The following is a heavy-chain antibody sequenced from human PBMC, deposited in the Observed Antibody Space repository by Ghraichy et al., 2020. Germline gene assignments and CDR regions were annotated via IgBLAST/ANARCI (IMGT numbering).Heavy chain of an antibody. J-gene: IGHJ6*02. CDR3: AKSHYDSSGYTPYYYYGMDV. V-gene: IGHV3-23*01. CDR1: GFTFSSYA. CDR2: ISGSGGST. D-gene: IGHD3-22*01. Sequence: LSLTCAASGFTFSSYAMSWVRQAPGKGLEWVSAISGSGGSTYYADSVKGRFTISRDNSKNTLYLQMNSLRAEDTAVYYCAKSHYDSSGYTPYYYYGMDVWGQGTTVTVSS.